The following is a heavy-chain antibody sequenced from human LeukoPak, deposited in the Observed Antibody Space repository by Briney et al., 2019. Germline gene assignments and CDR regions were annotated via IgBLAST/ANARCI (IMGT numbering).Heavy chain of an antibody. J-gene: IGHJ4*02. V-gene: IGHV4-59*08. D-gene: IGHD3-10*01. Sequence: SETLSLTCTVSGGSISSYYWTWIRQPPGKGLEWIGYIYYSGSTNYNPSLKSRVTISVDTSKNLFSLKLTSVTAADTAVYYCARGIYGSGSYPFDYWGQGTLVTVSS. CDR2: IYYSGST. CDR1: GGSISSYY. CDR3: ARGIYGSGSYPFDY.